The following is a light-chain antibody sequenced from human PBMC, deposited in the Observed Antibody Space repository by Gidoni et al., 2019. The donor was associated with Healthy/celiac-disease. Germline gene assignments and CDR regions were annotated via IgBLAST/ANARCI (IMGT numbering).Light chain of an antibody. CDR2: KAS. CDR3: QQYNSYSPA. J-gene: IGKJ1*01. V-gene: IGKV1-5*03. CDR1: QSISSW. Sequence: DIQMTQSPSTLSASVGDRVTITCRASQSISSWLAWYQQKPGKAPKLLIYKASSLESGVPSRFSGSGSRTEFTLTSSSLQPDYFATYYCQQYNSYSPAFGQGTKVEIK.